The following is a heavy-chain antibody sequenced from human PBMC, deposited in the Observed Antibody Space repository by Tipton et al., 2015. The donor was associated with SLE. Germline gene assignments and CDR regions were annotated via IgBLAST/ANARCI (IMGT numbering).Heavy chain of an antibody. CDR3: AGLTTGSP. Sequence: SLRLSCAASGFTFSSFWMSWVRQAPGKGLEWVANIKQDGSEKDYVDSVKGRFTISRDNAKNSLYLQMNSLRAEDTAVYYCAGLTTGSPWGQGTLVTVSS. V-gene: IGHV3-7*02. J-gene: IGHJ5*02. CDR1: GFTFSSFW. D-gene: IGHD4-17*01. CDR2: IKQDGSEK.